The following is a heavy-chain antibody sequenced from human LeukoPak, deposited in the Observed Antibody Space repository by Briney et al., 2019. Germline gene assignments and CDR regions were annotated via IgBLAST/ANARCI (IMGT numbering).Heavy chain of an antibody. CDR3: ASQAGGGSGSYYY. D-gene: IGHD3-10*01. CDR1: GFIFSSYG. V-gene: IGHV3-30*02. J-gene: IGHJ4*02. CDR2: IRYDGSKK. Sequence: GGSLRLSCAASGFIFSSYGMHWVRQAPGKGLEWVAFIRYDGSKKYYADSVKGRFTISRDNSKNTLYLQMNSLRAEDTAVYYCASQAGGGSGSYYYWGQGTLVTVSS.